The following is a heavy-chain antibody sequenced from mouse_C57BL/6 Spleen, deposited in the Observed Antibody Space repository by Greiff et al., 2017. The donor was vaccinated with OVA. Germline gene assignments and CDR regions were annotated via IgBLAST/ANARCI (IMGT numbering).Heavy chain of an antibody. CDR1: GYTLTDYN. CDR3: ARSEVVDPMDY. D-gene: IGHD1-1*01. Sequence: EVQLQQSGPELVKPGASVKIPCKASGYTLTDYNIDWVEQSHGKSLECIGDINPNNGGTIYNQKFKGKATWTVDKSSSTAYMEFRSLISEDTAVYYCARSEVVDPMDYWGQGTSFTVSS. J-gene: IGHJ4*01. V-gene: IGHV1-18*01. CDR2: INPNNGGT.